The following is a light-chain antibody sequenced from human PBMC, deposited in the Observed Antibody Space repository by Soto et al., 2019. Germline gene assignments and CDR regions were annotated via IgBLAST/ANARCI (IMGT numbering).Light chain of an antibody. CDR3: HQNNVWPPGT. CDR1: QSVITN. J-gene: IGKJ1*01. CDR2: GAS. Sequence: IVMTQSPATLSVSPGERVTLSCRTSQSVITNVAGYQQSPDQPPRLLFFGASTRATGIPARFSGSGSGTDFTLTISSLKSEHLAVYFCHQNNVWPPGTFGQGTKVDMK. V-gene: IGKV3-15*01.